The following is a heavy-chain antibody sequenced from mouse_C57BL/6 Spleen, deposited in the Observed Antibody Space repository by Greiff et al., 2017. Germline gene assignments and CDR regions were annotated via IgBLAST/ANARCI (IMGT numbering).Heavy chain of an antibody. V-gene: IGHV5-16*01. J-gene: IGHJ4*01. D-gene: IGHD2-4*01. CDR2: INYDGSST. CDR3: ARAAYDYGYAMDY. CDR1: GFTFSDYY. Sequence: EVKLVESEGGLVQPGSSMKLSCTASGFTFSDYYMAWVRQVPEKGLEWVANINYDGSSTSYQDSLKSRFIISRDNAKNILYLQMSILKSEDTATYYCARAAYDYGYAMDYWGQGTSVTVSS.